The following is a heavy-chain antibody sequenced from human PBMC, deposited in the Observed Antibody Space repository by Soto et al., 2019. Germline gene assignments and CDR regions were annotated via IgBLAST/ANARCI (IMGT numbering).Heavy chain of an antibody. J-gene: IGHJ6*02. V-gene: IGHV3-30-3*01. D-gene: IGHD3-3*01. Sequence: SCAASGFTXSSYAMHWVRQAPGEGLEWVAVISYDGSNKYYADSVKGRFTISRDNSKNTLYLQMNSLRAEDTAVYYCARVSRTHRLEWLSAFHYYYYGMDVWGQGTTVTVSS. CDR2: ISYDGSNK. CDR3: ARVSRTHRLEWLSAFHYYYYGMDV. CDR1: GFTXSSYA.